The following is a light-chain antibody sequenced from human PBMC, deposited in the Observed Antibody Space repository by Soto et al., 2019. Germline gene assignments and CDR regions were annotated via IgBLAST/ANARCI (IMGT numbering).Light chain of an antibody. CDR3: QQYGSSPIT. J-gene: IGKJ5*01. V-gene: IGKV3-20*01. Sequence: EVVLTQSPGTLSLSPGEGATLSCRASQSVRSSYLAWYQQKPGQAPRLLIYGASSRATGIPDRFSGSGSGTVFTLTISRLEPEDFVLYYCQQYGSSPITFGQGTRLEIK. CDR2: GAS. CDR1: QSVRSSY.